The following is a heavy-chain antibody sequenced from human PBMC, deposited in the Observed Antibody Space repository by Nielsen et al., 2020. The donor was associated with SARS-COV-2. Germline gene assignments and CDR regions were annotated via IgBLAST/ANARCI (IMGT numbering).Heavy chain of an antibody. V-gene: IGHV4-30-2*01. Sequence: SETLSLTCAVSGGSISSGGYSWSWIRQPPGKGLEWIGYIYHSGSTYYNPSLKSRVTISVDTSKNQFSLKLSSVTAADTAVYYCARARDYDILTVDYWGQGTLVTVSS. CDR1: GGSISSGGYS. J-gene: IGHJ4*02. CDR3: ARARDYDILTVDY. CDR2: IYHSGST. D-gene: IGHD3-9*01.